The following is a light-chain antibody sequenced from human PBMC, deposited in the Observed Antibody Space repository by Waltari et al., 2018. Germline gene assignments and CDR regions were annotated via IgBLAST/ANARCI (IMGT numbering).Light chain of an antibody. CDR1: SWHSTNI. V-gene: IGLV4-69*01. Sequence: QLVLTQSPSASASLGASVQLTCTLSSWHSTNIIAWLQQQPEKGPRYLMNVNSDGSHNKGVGIPDRFSGSSSGAERYLTISSLQSEDEADYYCQTGGHGTWVFGGGTRLTVL. CDR2: VNSDGSH. J-gene: IGLJ3*02. CDR3: QTGGHGTWV.